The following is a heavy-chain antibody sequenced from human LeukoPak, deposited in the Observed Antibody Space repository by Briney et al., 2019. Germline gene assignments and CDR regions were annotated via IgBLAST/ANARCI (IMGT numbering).Heavy chain of an antibody. CDR3: ASGQPLRY. J-gene: IGHJ4*02. V-gene: IGHV3-74*01. D-gene: IGHD2-15*01. Sequence: PGGSLRLSCVGSGFTFSRYWLNWVCQAPGKGLVWVSRINSDGSTTGYADSVKGRFTISRDNAKNTLHLQMNSLRAEDTAVYYCASGQPLRYWGQGTLVTVSS. CDR2: INSDGSTT. CDR1: GFTFSRYW.